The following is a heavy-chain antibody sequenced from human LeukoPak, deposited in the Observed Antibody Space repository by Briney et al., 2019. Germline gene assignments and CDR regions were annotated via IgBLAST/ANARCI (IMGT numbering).Heavy chain of an antibody. CDR3: AKGSRGSGSADFDY. D-gene: IGHD3-10*01. Sequence: GGSLRLSCAASGFTFDDYAMPWVRQAPGKGLEWVSLISWDGGSTYYADSVKGRFTISRDDSKNSLYLQMNSLRAEDTALYYCAKGSRGSGSADFDYWGQGTLVTVSS. CDR2: ISWDGGST. CDR1: GFTFDDYA. V-gene: IGHV3-43D*03. J-gene: IGHJ4*02.